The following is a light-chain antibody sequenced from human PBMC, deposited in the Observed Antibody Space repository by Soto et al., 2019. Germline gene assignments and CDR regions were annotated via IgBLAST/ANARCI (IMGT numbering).Light chain of an antibody. CDR2: DAS. CDR1: QSVYNG. CDR3: QQYNVRPPAT. J-gene: IGKJ5*01. V-gene: IGKV3-15*01. Sequence: EVGMPQSPATLSVSPGETATLSCRSSQSVYNGLAWYQQRPGQAPRLLIYDASTRATGIPARFSGSGYGTEFTLTISSLQSEDSAVYYCQQYNVRPPATFGQGTRLEIK.